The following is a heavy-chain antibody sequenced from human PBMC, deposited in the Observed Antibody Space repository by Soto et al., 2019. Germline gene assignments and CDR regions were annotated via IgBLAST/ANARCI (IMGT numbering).Heavy chain of an antibody. V-gene: IGHV1-3*01. Sequence: ASVKVSCKASGYSFTSYAIYWVRQAPGQRLEWMGWINAGNGNTKYSQKFQGRVTITSDTSASTAYMGLSSLRSEDTAVYFCARGVENIVVVLDVFGYYGMDVWGQVTTVTVSS. CDR3: ARGVENIVVVLDVFGYYGMDV. J-gene: IGHJ6*02. CDR1: GYSFTSYA. D-gene: IGHD2-2*01. CDR2: INAGNGNT.